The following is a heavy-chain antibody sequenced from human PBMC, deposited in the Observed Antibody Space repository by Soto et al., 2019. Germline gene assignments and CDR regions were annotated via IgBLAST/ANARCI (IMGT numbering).Heavy chain of an antibody. V-gene: IGHV3-30*18. CDR3: AKDTLGYNYYGMDV. D-gene: IGHD3-16*01. CDR1: EFSFSSYG. CDR2: ISYDGSNK. J-gene: IGHJ6*02. Sequence: QVQLVESGGRVVQPGRSLRLSCAASEFSFSSYGMHWVRQAPGKGMEWVAVISYDGSNKYYADSVKGRFTISRDNSKNTLYLQVNSLRPEDTAVYYCAKDTLGYNYYGMDVWGQGTTVIVSS.